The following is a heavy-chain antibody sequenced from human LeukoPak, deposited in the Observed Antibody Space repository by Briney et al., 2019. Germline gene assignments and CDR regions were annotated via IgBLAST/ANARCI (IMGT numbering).Heavy chain of an antibody. Sequence: GGSLRLSCAASGFTFSTYSMHWVRQAPGNGLEWVAVISSDASNKYYADSVKGRFTISRDNSKNTLYPQMNSLRAEDRAVYYCAREGRFDSSGYPLDYWGQGTLVTVSS. D-gene: IGHD3-22*01. CDR3: AREGRFDSSGYPLDY. CDR2: ISSDASNK. CDR1: GFTFSTYS. V-gene: IGHV3-30*04. J-gene: IGHJ4*02.